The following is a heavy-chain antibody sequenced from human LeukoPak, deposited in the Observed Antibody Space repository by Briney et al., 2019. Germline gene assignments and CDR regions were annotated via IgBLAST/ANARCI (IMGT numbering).Heavy chain of an antibody. J-gene: IGHJ4*02. D-gene: IGHD3-22*01. V-gene: IGHV1-2*04. CDR1: GYTFTGYY. CDR3: ARDVSPAYYDSSGSFDY. CDR2: INPNSGGT. Sequence: ASVKVSCKASGYTFTGYYMHWVRQAPGQGLEWMGWINPNSGGTNYAQKFQGWVTMTRDTSISTAYMELSRLRSDDTAVYYCARDVSPAYYDSSGSFDYWGQGTLVTVSS.